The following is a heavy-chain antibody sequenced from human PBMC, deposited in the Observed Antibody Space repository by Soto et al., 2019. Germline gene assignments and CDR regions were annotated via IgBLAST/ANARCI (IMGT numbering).Heavy chain of an antibody. J-gene: IGHJ4*01. CDR2: LYSGGYT. Sequence: GGSLRLSCEASGFNVSVNYMAWVRQAPGKGLVWVSLLYSGGYTNYADSVKDRFIISRDNSKNTLFLQMNNLRVEDTGVYFCVRRSHTIWPAYWGRGTQVTVSS. CDR3: VRRSHTIWPAY. CDR1: GFNVSVNY. D-gene: IGHD2-2*01. V-gene: IGHV3-66*04.